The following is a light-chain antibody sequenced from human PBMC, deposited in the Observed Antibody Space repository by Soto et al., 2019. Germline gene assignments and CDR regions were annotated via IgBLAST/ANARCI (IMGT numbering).Light chain of an antibody. J-gene: IGKJ4*01. V-gene: IGKV1-9*01. CDR1: QGISSY. Sequence: DIQLTQSPSFLSASVGNRVTITCRASQGISSYLAWYQQKPGKAPKLLIYAASTLQSGVPSRFSGSESGTEFTLTISSLQPEDFATYYCQQRSNWPPSFGGGTKVEIK. CDR3: QQRSNWPPS. CDR2: AAS.